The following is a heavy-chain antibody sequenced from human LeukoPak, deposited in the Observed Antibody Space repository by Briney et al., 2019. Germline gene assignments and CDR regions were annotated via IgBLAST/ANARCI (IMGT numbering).Heavy chain of an antibody. CDR1: GVTFSSYG. Sequence: SGGSLRLSWAASGVTFSSYGMHWVRQAPGKGLEWVALISSDGNDKLYGDSVKGRFTISRDDSKSTLYLQMNSLRAEDSAVYYCTTKVIRGNSGDDYDDWGQGTLVTVSS. V-gene: IGHV3-30*03. D-gene: IGHD5-12*01. J-gene: IGHJ4*02. CDR3: TTKVIRGNSGDDYDD. CDR2: ISSDGNDK.